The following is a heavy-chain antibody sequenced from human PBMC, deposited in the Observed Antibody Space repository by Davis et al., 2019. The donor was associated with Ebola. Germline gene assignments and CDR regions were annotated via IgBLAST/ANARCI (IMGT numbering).Heavy chain of an antibody. J-gene: IGHJ4*02. CDR2: IYYSGSN. CDR1: GGSFSGYY. V-gene: IGHV4-59*08. Sequence: SETLSPTCAVHGGSFSGYYWSWIRKPPGKGLEWIGYIYYSGSNNYNPSLKSRVTISVDTSKNQFSLKLSSVTAADTAVYYCARSYSGYDAFDYWGQGTLVTVSS. CDR3: ARSYSGYDAFDY. D-gene: IGHD5-12*01.